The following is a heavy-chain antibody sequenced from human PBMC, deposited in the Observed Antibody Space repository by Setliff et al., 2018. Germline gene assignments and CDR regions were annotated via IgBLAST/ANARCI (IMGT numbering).Heavy chain of an antibody. J-gene: IGHJ6*02. V-gene: IGHV1-18*01. CDR3: ARVGVYYYDSSGYHRSPYYYYYGMGV. Sequence: VKVSCKASGYTFTSYGISWVRQAPGQGLEWMGWISAYNGNTNYAQKLQGRVTMTTDTPTSTAYMELRSLRSDDTAVYYCARVGVYYYDSSGYHRSPYYYYYGMGVWGQGTTVTVSS. CDR1: GYTFTSYG. D-gene: IGHD3-22*01. CDR2: ISAYNGNT.